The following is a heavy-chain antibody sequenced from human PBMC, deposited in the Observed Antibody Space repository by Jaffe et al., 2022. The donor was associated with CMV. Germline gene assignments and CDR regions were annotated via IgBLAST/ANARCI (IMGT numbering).Heavy chain of an antibody. CDR1: GYTFTSYG. J-gene: IGHJ6*02. D-gene: IGHD2-15*01. CDR3: ARDLWRYCSGGSCYPWDYYGMDV. Sequence: QVQLVQSGAEVKKPGASVKVSCKASGYTFTSYGISWVRQAPGQGLEWMGWISAYNGNTNYAQKLQGRVTMTTDTSTSTAYMELRSLRSDDTAVYYCARDLWRYCSGGSCYPWDYYGMDVWGQGTTVTVSS. CDR2: ISAYNGNT. V-gene: IGHV1-18*01.